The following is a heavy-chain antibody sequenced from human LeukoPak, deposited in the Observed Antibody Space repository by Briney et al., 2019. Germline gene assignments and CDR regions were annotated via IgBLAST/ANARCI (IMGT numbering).Heavy chain of an antibody. CDR2: MYYSGST. J-gene: IGHJ5*02. V-gene: IGHV4-30-4*01. Sequence: TSQTLSLTCTVSGGSISSGDYYGSWIRQPPGKGLEWMAYMYYSGSTYYNPSLKSRVTMSADTSKNQLSLKLSSVTAADTAVYYCARPYYYGSSIHPWGQGNLVTVSS. CDR1: GGSISSGDYY. D-gene: IGHD3-22*01. CDR3: ARPYYYGSSIHP.